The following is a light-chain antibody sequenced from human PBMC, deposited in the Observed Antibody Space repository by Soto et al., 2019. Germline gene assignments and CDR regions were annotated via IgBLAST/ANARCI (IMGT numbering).Light chain of an antibody. CDR3: QQRSDWPSA. CDR1: QSISDY. Sequence: IVLTQSPDTLSLSPGETATLSCRASQSISDYLAWYQQKPGQAPRLLIYDASNRATGIPGRFSGSGSGTEFSLTISSLEAEDFAIYYCQQRSDWPSAFGGGTRVEIK. CDR2: DAS. V-gene: IGKV3-11*01. J-gene: IGKJ4*02.